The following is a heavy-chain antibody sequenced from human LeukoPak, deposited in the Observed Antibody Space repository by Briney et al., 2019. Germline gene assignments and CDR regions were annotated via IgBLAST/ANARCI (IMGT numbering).Heavy chain of an antibody. CDR1: GFTFSSYW. CDR3: ARAGYSSGWYYYYMDV. V-gene: IGHV3-7*01. D-gene: IGHD6-19*01. CDR2: IKKDGGEK. Sequence: GGSLRLSCAASGFTFSSYWMSWVRQAPGKGLEWVANIKKDGGEKYYVDSVKGRFTISRDNAKKSLYLQMNSLRAEDTAVYYCARAGYSSGWYYYYMDVWGKGTTVTISS. J-gene: IGHJ6*03.